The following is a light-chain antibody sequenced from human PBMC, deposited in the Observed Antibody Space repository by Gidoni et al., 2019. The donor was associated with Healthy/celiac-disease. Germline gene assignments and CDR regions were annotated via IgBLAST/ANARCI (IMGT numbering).Light chain of an antibody. CDR1: QSISYN. J-gene: IGKJ1*01. CDR3: QQYNNWPPWT. CDR2: GAS. V-gene: IGKV3-15*01. Sequence: EIVMTQSPATLSVSPGERATLSCRASQSISYNLAWYQQKPGQAPRLLIYGASTRAAGIPARFSGSGSGTEYTLTISSLQSEDFAVYYCQQYNNWPPWTFXRXTKVEIK.